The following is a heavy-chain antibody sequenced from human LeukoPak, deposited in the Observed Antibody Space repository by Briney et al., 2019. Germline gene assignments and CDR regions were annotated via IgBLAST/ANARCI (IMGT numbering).Heavy chain of an antibody. CDR3: ARENFRYCSSTSCYMDYYYYYYMDV. J-gene: IGHJ6*03. Sequence: SETLSLTCTVSGGSISSGDYYWSWIRQPPGKGLEWIGYIYYSGSTYYNPSLKSRVTISVDTSKNQFSLKLSSVTAADTAVYYCARENFRYCSSTSCYMDYYYYYYMDVWGKGTTVTVSS. D-gene: IGHD2-2*01. CDR2: IYYSGST. V-gene: IGHV4-30-4*08. CDR1: GGSISSGDYY.